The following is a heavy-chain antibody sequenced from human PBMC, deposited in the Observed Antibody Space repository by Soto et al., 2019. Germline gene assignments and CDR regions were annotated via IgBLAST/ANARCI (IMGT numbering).Heavy chain of an antibody. D-gene: IGHD6-19*01. CDR3: AREPMAVAGQYHYYGMDV. V-gene: IGHV1-46*01. J-gene: IGHJ6*02. Sequence: ASVKVFCKASGYTFTGYYIHWVRQAPGQGLEWMGIINPSSGSTTYAQKFQGRVTMTRDTSTSTVYMELSSLRSEDTAVYYCAREPMAVAGQYHYYGMDVWGQGTTVTVSS. CDR1: GYTFTGYY. CDR2: INPSSGST.